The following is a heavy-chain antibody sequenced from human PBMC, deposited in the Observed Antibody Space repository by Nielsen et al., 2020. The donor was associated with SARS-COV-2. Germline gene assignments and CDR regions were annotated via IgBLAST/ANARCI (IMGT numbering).Heavy chain of an antibody. V-gene: IGHV3-30-3*01. CDR3: AGERVYGGNPLDY. CDR2: ISYDGSNK. CDR1: GFTFSSYA. Sequence: GESLKISCAASGFTFSSYAMHWVRQAPGKGLEWVAVISYDGSNKYYADSVKGRFTISRDNSKNTLYLQMNSLRAEDTAVYYCAGERVYGGNPLDYWGQGTLVTVSS. J-gene: IGHJ4*02. D-gene: IGHD4-23*01.